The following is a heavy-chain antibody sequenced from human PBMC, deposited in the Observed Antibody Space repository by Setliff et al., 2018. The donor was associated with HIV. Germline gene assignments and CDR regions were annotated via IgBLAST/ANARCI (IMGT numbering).Heavy chain of an antibody. D-gene: IGHD2-21*02. J-gene: IGHJ3*02. CDR3: TRATRYCGGDCSSGGAYDI. CDR2: TSPYNGNT. Sequence: ASVKVSCKASGYTFMSYGISWVRQAPGQGLEWMGWTSPYNGNTSYTHKLQGRVTMTWDTSISTAYMDLSSLTSDDTAIYYCTRATRYCGGDCSSGGAYDIWGQGTVVTVSS. V-gene: IGHV1-18*01. CDR1: GYTFMSYG.